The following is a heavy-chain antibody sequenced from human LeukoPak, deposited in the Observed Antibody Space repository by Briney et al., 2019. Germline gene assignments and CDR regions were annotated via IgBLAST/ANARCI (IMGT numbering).Heavy chain of an antibody. Sequence: GGSLRLSCAASGFTFSDYWMIWVRQTLGKGLQWVADIKQDGSDRFYVDSVKGRFTISRDNAKNSLYLQMNSLRAKDTAVYYCSRLYCGVGICYSYYMDVWGKGTTVTVSS. CDR1: GFTFSDYW. CDR3: SRLYCGVGICYSYYMDV. D-gene: IGHD2-21*01. CDR2: IKQDGSDR. V-gene: IGHV3-7*01. J-gene: IGHJ6*03.